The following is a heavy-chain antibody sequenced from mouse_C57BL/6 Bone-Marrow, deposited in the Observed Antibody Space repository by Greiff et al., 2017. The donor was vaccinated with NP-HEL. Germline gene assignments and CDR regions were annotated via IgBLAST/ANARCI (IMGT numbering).Heavy chain of an antibody. J-gene: IGHJ3*01. CDR3: AKHSFMVTTGAWFAY. CDR1: GFSLTSYG. Sequence: VKVVESGPGLVAPSQCLSITCTVSGFSLTSYGVDWVRQPPGKGLEWLGVIWGGGSTNYNSALMSRLSISKDNSKSQVFLKMNSLQTDDTAMYYCAKHSFMVTTGAWFAYWGQGTLVTVSA. CDR2: IWGGGST. D-gene: IGHD2-2*01. V-gene: IGHV2-9*01.